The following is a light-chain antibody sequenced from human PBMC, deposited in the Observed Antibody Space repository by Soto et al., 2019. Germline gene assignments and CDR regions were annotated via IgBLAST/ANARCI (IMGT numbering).Light chain of an antibody. CDR1: QSISSW. CDR3: QQYNSYPIT. V-gene: IGKV1-5*01. J-gene: IGKJ5*01. CDR2: DAS. Sequence: DIQMTQSPSTLSASVGDRVTITSRASQSISSWLAWYQQKPGKAPKLLIYDASNLESGVPSRFSGSGSGTEFTLTISSLQPDDFATYYCQQYNSYPITFGQGTRLEIK.